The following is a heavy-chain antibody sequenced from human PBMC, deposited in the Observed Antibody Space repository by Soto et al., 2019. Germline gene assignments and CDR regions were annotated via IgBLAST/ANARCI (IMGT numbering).Heavy chain of an antibody. CDR1: GFTFSSYA. D-gene: IGHD3-22*01. V-gene: IGHV3-23*01. J-gene: IGHJ4*02. CDR2: ISGSGGST. Sequence: EVQLLESGGGLVQPGGSLRLSCAASGFTFSSYAMSWVRQAPGKGLEWVSAISGSGGSTYYADSVKGRFTISRDNSKNTLYLQMNSLGAEGTAVYYCAKGGPYYYDSSGYYDYWGQGTLVTVSS. CDR3: AKGGPYYYDSSGYYDY.